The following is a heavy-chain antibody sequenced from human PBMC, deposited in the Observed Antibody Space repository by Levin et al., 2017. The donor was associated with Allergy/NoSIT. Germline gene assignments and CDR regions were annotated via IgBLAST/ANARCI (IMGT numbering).Heavy chain of an antibody. D-gene: IGHD5-18*01. V-gene: IGHV4-59*08. J-gene: IGHJ4*02. CDR3: ARSVDTAMVTFLDY. CDR2: IYYSGST. CDR1: GGSISSYY. Sequence: SETLSLTCTVSGGSISSYYWSWIRQPPGKGLEWIGYIYYSGSTNYNPSLKSRVTISVDTSKNQFSLKLSSVTAADTAVYYCARSVDTAMVTFLDYWGQGTLVTVSS.